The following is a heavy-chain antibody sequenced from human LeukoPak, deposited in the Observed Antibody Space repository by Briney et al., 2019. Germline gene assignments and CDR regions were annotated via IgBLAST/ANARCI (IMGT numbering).Heavy chain of an antibody. J-gene: IGHJ4*02. CDR1: GYTFTGYY. Sequence: GASVKVSCKASGYTFTGYYMHWVRQAPGQGVEWMGWINPNSGGTNYAKKFQGRVTINRDTSISTAYMELSRLRSDDTAVYYCAREGPPQDSSSWAAGSDYWGQGTLVTVSS. CDR3: AREGPPQDSSSWAAGSDY. D-gene: IGHD6-13*01. V-gene: IGHV1-2*02. CDR2: INPNSGGT.